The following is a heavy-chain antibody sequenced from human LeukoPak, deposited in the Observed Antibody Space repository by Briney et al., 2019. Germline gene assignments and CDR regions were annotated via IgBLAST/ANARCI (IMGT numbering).Heavy chain of an antibody. Sequence: SVKVPCKASGGTFSSYAISWVRQAPGQGLEWMGRIIPILGIANYAQKFQGRVTITADKSTSTAYMELSSLRSEDTAVYYCARDRIVGATESAYYFDYWGQGTLVTVSS. V-gene: IGHV1-69*04. CDR3: ARDRIVGATESAYYFDY. J-gene: IGHJ4*02. CDR2: IIPILGIA. CDR1: GGTFSSYA. D-gene: IGHD1-26*01.